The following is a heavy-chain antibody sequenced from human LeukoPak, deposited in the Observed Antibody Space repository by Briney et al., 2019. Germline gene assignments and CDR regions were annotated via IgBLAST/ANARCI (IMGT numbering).Heavy chain of an antibody. V-gene: IGHV3-7*04. D-gene: IGHD6-13*01. J-gene: IGHJ4*02. CDR3: ARGGGMRSWYDFDY. CDR1: GFTFSNYW. Sequence: PGGSLRLSCAASGFTFSNYWMGWVRQAPGKGLEFMANIKEAGSEKYYVDSVKGRFTISRDNDKNSVHLQMNNLRAEDTAVYYCARGGGMRSWYDFDYWGQGILVTVSS. CDR2: IKEAGSEK.